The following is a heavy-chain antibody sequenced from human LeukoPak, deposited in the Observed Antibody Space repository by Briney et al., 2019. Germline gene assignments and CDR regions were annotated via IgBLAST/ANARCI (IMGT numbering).Heavy chain of an antibody. J-gene: IGHJ5*02. CDR1: GYTFTSHY. CDR2: INPSGGST. CDR3: ARDRARGAMVNWFDP. V-gene: IGHV1-46*01. Sequence: GASVKVSCKASGYTFTSHYMHWVRQAPGQGLEWMGIINPSGGSTSYAQKFQGRVTMTRDTSTSTVYMELSSLRSEDTAVYYCARDRARGAMVNWFDPWGQGTLVTVSS. D-gene: IGHD5-18*01.